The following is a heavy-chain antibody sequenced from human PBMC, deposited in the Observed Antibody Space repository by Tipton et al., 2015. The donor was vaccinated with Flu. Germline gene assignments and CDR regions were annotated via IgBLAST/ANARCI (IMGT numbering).Heavy chain of an antibody. CDR3: ARGGRSGSYDSGLFDP. V-gene: IGHV4-59*01. CDR1: GGSISSYY. Sequence: TLSLTCTVSGGSISSYYWSWIRQPPGKGLEWIGYIYYSGSTNYNPSLKSRVTISVDTSKNQFSLKLTSVTAADTAVYYCARGGRSGSYDSGLFDPWGQGTLATVSS. J-gene: IGHJ5*02. CDR2: IYYSGST. D-gene: IGHD1-26*01.